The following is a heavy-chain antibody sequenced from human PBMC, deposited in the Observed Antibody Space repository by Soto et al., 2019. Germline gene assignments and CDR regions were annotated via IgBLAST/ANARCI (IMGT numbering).Heavy chain of an antibody. CDR1: GYTFTSYD. V-gene: IGHV1-8*01. J-gene: IGHJ4*02. CDR2: MNPNSGNT. D-gene: IGHD6-13*01. CDR3: AIWCRRAAAGTYHS. Sequence: ASVKVSCKASGYTFTSYDINWVRQATGQGLEWMGWMNPNSGNTGYAQKFQGRVTMTRNTSISTAYMELSSLRSEDTAVYYCAIWCRRAAAGTYHSWGQGTLLTVSS.